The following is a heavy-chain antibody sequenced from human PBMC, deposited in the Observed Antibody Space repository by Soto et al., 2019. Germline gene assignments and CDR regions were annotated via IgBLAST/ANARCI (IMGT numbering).Heavy chain of an antibody. CDR1: GMTSSSNH. V-gene: IGHV3-66*04. D-gene: IGHD4-17*01. CDR2: IYSSGST. Sequence: LTLSCSPSGMTSSSNHISWIRQAPGKALKRVSVIYSSGSTYNADSEKGRFTISRDNSKNILYLQMNSLRAEDTAVYYCASHTFTHDYGDYKYPTGYYYYYMDVWGKGT. CDR3: ASHTFTHDYGDYKYPTGYYYYYMDV. J-gene: IGHJ6*03.